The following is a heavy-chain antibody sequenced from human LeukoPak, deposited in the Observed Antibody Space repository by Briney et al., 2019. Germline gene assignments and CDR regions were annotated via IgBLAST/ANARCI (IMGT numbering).Heavy chain of an antibody. CDR1: GFTFSSYS. CDR2: ISSRSSYI. J-gene: IGHJ4*02. D-gene: IGHD3-22*01. Sequence: GSLRLSCATSGFTFSSYSMNWVRQAPGKGLEWVSCISSRSSYIYYTDSVKGRFTISRDNAKNSLSLQMNSLRAEDTAVYYCARDLKYYDSSGFDYWGQGTLVTVSS. CDR3: ARDLKYYDSSGFDY. V-gene: IGHV3-21*01.